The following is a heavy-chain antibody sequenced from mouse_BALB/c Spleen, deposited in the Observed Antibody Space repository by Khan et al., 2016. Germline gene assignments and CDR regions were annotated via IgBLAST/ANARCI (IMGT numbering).Heavy chain of an antibody. D-gene: IGHD2-10*01. CDR3: ARWAYYGNYLFAY. CDR2: INPSTGYT. Sequence: QVQLQQSGAELAKPGASVKMSCKASGYTFTSYWMHWVKQRPGQGLEWIGYINPSTGYTEYNQKFKDKATLTADKSSSTASMQLSSLTSEDSAVYYCARWAYYGNYLFAYWGQGTLVTVSA. V-gene: IGHV1-7*01. J-gene: IGHJ3*01. CDR1: GYTFTSYW.